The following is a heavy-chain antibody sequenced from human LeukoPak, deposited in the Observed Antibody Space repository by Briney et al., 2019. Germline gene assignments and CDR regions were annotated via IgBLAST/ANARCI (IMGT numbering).Heavy chain of an antibody. Sequence: ASVNVSCKASGYTFTSYYMHWVRQAPGQGLEWMGIINRSGGSTSYAQKLQGRVTMTRDTSTSTVYMELSSLRSEDTAVYYCAREYEPLFDYWGQGTLVTVSS. J-gene: IGHJ4*02. CDR2: INRSGGST. V-gene: IGHV1-46*01. CDR1: GYTFTSYY. CDR3: AREYEPLFDY. D-gene: IGHD3-16*01.